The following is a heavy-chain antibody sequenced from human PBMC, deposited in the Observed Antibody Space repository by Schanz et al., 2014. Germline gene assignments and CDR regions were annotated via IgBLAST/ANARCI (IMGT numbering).Heavy chain of an antibody. J-gene: IGHJ3*02. CDR1: GFTFNDYY. V-gene: IGHV3-11*01. CDR3: ARENLNWEAFDI. CDR2: ISRDGTTS. D-gene: IGHD7-27*01. Sequence: QVQLVESGGGVVQPGGSLRLSCAASGFTFNDYYMNWIRQAPGKGLEWLSYISRDGTTSYYADSVKGRFTISRDNAKNSLYLEMTSLRGEDTAVYYCARENLNWEAFDIWVQGTVVTVSS.